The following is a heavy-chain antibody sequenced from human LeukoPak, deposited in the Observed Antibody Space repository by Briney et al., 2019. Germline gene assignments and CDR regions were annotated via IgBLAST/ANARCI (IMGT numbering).Heavy chain of an antibody. CDR3: ARDPLSGYYDSSPPADY. V-gene: IGHV4-59*12. Sequence: PSETLSLTCTVSGGSIRSYYWSWVRQPPGKGLEWIGYIYYGGSTNYNPSLKSRVTISVDTSKNQFSLKLSSVTAADTAVYYCARDPLSGYYDSSPPADYWGQGTLVTVSS. CDR1: GGSIRSYY. D-gene: IGHD3-22*01. CDR2: IYYGGST. J-gene: IGHJ4*02.